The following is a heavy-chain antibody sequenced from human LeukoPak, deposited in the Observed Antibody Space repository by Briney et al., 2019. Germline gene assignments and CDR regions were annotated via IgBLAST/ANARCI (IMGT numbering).Heavy chain of an antibody. D-gene: IGHD5-18*01. V-gene: IGHV4-61*01. Sequence: SETLSLTCTVSGGSVSSGSYYWSWIRQPPGKGLEWIGYIYYSGSANYNPSLKSRVTISVDTSKNQFSLKLSSVTAVDTAVYYCARAAVDPTTHFDYWGQGTLVTVAS. CDR2: IYYSGSA. J-gene: IGHJ4*02. CDR1: GGSVSSGSYY. CDR3: ARAAVDPTTHFDY.